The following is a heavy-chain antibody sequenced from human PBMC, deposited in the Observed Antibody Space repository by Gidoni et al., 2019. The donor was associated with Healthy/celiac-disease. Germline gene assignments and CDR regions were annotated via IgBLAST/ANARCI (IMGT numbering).Heavy chain of an antibody. J-gene: IGHJ4*02. CDR3: AINSYYDYVWGSYRYRATFDY. D-gene: IGHD3-16*02. Sequence: QVQLQQWGAGLLKPSETLSLTCAVYGGSFSGYYWSWIRRPPGKGLEWIGEINHSGSTNYNPSLKSRVTISVDTSKNQFSLKLSSVTAADTAVYYCAINSYYDYVWGSYRYRATFDYWGQGTLVTVSS. CDR1: GGSFSGYY. CDR2: INHSGST. V-gene: IGHV4-34*01.